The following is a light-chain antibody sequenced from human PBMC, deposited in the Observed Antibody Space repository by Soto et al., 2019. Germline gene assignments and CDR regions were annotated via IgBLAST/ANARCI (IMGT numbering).Light chain of an antibody. Sequence: QSALTQPASVSGSPAPPITIPPPPPHTPVGGYNYVSWYQQNPGKAPKLMIYEVSNRPSAVSNRFSGSKSGSTASLTISGLQAEDEADYYCSSYTSSSTMVFGGGTKVTVL. V-gene: IGLV2-14*01. CDR2: EVS. CDR1: HTPVGGYNY. J-gene: IGLJ2*01. CDR3: SSYTSSSTMV.